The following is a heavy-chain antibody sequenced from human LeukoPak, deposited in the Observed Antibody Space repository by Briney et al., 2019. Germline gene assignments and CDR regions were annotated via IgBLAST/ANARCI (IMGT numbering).Heavy chain of an antibody. CDR1: GSSTSSYY. J-gene: IGHJ4*02. CDR2: ISDIGSI. D-gene: IGHD2-8*02. V-gene: IGHV4-59*08. Sequence: SETLSLTCTVSGSSTSSYYWSWIRQPPGKGLEWIAYISDIGSINYNPSLKSRVTISLDTSKNQFSLKLSSVTAADTAVYYCAGHHPRNTVDFWGQGTLVTVSS. CDR3: AGHHPRNTVDF.